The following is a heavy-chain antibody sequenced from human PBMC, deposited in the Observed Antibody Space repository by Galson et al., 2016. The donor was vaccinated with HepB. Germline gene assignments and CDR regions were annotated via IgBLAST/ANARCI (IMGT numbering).Heavy chain of an antibody. V-gene: IGHV3-48*02. Sequence: SLRLSCAASGFTFSSYTMNWARQAPGKGLEWVSYISSSSSSIYYADSVKGRFTISRDNAKNSLYLQMNSLRDEDTAVYYCATQYCSGGSCYSAAPGYWYFDLWGRGTLVTVSS. J-gene: IGHJ2*01. CDR2: ISSSSSSI. D-gene: IGHD2-15*01. CDR1: GFTFSSYT. CDR3: ATQYCSGGSCYSAAPGYWYFDL.